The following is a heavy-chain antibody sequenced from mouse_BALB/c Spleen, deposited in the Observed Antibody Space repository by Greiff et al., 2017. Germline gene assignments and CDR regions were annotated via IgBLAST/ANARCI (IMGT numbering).Heavy chain of an antibody. Sequence: VQLQQSGPELVKPGASVKISCKASGYSFTGYYMHWVKQSHVKSLEWIGRINPYNGATSYNQNFKDKASLTVDKSSSTAYMELHSLTSEDSAVYYCAHDPGFAYWGQGTLVTVSA. CDR1: GYSFTGYY. CDR3: AHDPGFAY. CDR2: INPYNGAT. J-gene: IGHJ3*01. V-gene: IGHV1-31*01.